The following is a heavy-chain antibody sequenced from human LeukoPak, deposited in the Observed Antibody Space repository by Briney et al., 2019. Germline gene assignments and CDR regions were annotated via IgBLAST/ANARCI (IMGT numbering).Heavy chain of an antibody. CDR2: IYPSDSDT. Sequence: GESLRISCKASGDNFPKYWIGWVRKMSGKGLEWMGIIYPSDSDTRYSPSSQGQVSISADTSISTAYLQWSSLQASDTAMYYCVILFRNWSDGGVDQWGQGTLVTVSS. CDR3: VILFRNWSDGGVDQ. J-gene: IGHJ4*02. V-gene: IGHV5-51*01. D-gene: IGHD1-1*01. CDR1: GDNFPKYW.